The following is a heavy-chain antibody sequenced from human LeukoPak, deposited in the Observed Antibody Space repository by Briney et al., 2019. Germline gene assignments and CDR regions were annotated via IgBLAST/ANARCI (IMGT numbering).Heavy chain of an antibody. J-gene: IGHJ4*02. D-gene: IGHD6-13*01. Sequence: SETLSLTCAVSGYSISSGYYWGSIRQPPGKGLEWIGSICHSGSTYYNPSLKSRVTISVDTSKNQFSLKLSSVTAADTAVYYCARTYSSSWLDYWGQGTLVTVSS. CDR3: ARTYSSSWLDY. V-gene: IGHV4-38-2*01. CDR1: GYSISSGYY. CDR2: ICHSGST.